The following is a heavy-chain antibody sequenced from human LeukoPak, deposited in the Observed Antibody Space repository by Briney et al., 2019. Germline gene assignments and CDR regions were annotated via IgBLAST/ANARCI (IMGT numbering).Heavy chain of an antibody. CDR1: GGTFSSYA. CDR3: ASTGMTHILTGYPFDY. V-gene: IGHV1-69*13. J-gene: IGHJ4*02. Sequence: GASVKVSCKASGGTFSSYAISWVRQAPGQGLEWMGGIIPIFGTANYAQKFQGRVTITADESTSTAYMELSSLRSEDTAVYYCASTGMTHILTGYPFDYWGQGTLVTVSS. D-gene: IGHD3-9*01. CDR2: IIPIFGTA.